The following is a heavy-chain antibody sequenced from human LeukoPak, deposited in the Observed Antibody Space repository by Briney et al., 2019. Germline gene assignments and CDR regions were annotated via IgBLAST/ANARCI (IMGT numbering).Heavy chain of an antibody. V-gene: IGHV4-59*01. J-gene: IGHJ6*02. D-gene: IGHD3-3*01. CDR2: IYYSGST. CDR1: GGSISSYY. CDR3: ARNDPFTISLRDYYGMDV. Sequence: SETLSLTCTVSGGSISSYYWSWIRQPPGKGLEWIGYIYYSGSTNYNLSLKSRVTISVDTSKNQFSLSLSSVTAADTAVYYCARNDPFTISLRDYYGMDVWGQGTTVTVSS.